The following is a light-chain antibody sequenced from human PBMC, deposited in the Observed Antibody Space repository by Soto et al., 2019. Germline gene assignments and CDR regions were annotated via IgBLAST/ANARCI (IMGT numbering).Light chain of an antibody. Sequence: AIQMTQSPSSLSASVGDRVTITWRASQGIRNDLGWYQQKPGKAPKLLIYAASSLQSGVPSRFSGSGSGTDFTLTINSLQPEDIATYYCQQYDNLPLTFGGGTKVDIK. CDR3: QQYDNLPLT. CDR1: QGIRND. CDR2: AAS. J-gene: IGKJ4*01. V-gene: IGKV1-6*01.